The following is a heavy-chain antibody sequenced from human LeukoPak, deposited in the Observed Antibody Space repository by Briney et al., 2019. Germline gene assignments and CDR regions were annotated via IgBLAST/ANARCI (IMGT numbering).Heavy chain of an antibody. CDR2: ISWNSGSI. CDR1: GFTFDDYA. Sequence: GGSLRLSCAASGFTFDDYAMHWVRQAPGKGLEWVSGISWNSGSIGYADSVKGRFTISRDNAKNSLYLQMNSLRAEDTAVYYCARAGAHFDYWGQGTLVTVSS. CDR3: ARAGAHFDY. J-gene: IGHJ4*02. V-gene: IGHV3-9*01.